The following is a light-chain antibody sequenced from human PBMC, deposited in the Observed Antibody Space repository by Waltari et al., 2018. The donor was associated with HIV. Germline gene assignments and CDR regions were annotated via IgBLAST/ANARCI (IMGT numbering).Light chain of an antibody. Sequence: DIVMTQSPDSLAVSLGERAPINCKSSQSVLYSPSNKNLLAWDQQKPGQPPKLLIYWASTREPGVPDRFSGSGSGTDFTLTISSLQAEDVAVYYCQQYYNTPFTFGQGTKVEIK. V-gene: IGKV4-1*01. CDR1: QSVLYSPSNKNL. J-gene: IGKJ2*01. CDR3: QQYYNTPFT. CDR2: WAS.